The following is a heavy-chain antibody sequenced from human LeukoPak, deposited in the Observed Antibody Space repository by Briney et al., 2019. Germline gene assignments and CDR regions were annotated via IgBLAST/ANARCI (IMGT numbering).Heavy chain of an antibody. CDR2: IYYSGST. J-gene: IGHJ4*02. V-gene: IGHV4-39*01. Sequence: SETLSLTCTVSGVSISSISYYWGWIRQPPGKGLEWLGNIYYSGSTYYNPSLKSRVTISVDTSKNQFSLKVTSVTAADTAVYYCARHNRVVPPDYWGQGTLVTVSS. D-gene: IGHD2-15*01. CDR3: ARHNRVVPPDY. CDR1: GVSISSISYY.